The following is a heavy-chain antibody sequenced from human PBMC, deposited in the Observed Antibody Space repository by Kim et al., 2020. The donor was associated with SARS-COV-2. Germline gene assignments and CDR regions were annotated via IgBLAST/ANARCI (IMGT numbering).Heavy chain of an antibody. Sequence: GGSLRLSCAASGFTFSSYGMHWVRQAPGKGLEWVAVISYDGSNKYYADSVKGRFTISRDNSKNTLYLQMNSLRAEDTAVYYCAKDHISWNQRTLFDYWGQGTLVTVSS. D-gene: IGHD1-1*01. CDR1: GFTFSSYG. V-gene: IGHV3-30*18. CDR2: ISYDGSNK. CDR3: AKDHISWNQRTLFDY. J-gene: IGHJ4*02.